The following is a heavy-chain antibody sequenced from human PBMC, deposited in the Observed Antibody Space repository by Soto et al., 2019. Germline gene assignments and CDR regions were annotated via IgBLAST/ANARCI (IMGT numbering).Heavy chain of an antibody. CDR2: ISGSGGST. V-gene: IGHV3-23*01. CDR3: AKDDHLGELSLYRGGGAPLN. J-gene: IGHJ4*02. Sequence: PGGSLRLSCAASGFTFSSYAMSWVRQAPGKGLEWVSAISGSGGSTYYADSVKGRFTISRDNSKNTLYLQMNSLRAEDTSVYYCAKDDHLGELSLYRGGGAPLNWGQGTLVTVAS. D-gene: IGHD3-16*02. CDR1: GFTFSSYA.